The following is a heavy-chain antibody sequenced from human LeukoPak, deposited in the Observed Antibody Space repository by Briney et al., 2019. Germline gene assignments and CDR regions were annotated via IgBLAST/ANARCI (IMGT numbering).Heavy chain of an antibody. CDR1: GFTFSDYY. D-gene: IGHD6-19*01. CDR3: ARPSSGGRGDYYFDY. J-gene: IGHJ4*02. Sequence: GGSLRLSCAASGFTFSDYYMSWVRQAPGKGLEWVSYISSSGSTIYYADSVKGRFTISRDNAKNSLYLQMNSLRAEDTTVYYCARPSSGGRGDYYFDYWGQGTLVTVSS. CDR2: ISSSGSTI. V-gene: IGHV3-11*01.